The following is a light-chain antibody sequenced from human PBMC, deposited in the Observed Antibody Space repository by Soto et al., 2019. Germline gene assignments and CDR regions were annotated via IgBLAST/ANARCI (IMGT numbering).Light chain of an antibody. CDR2: EVS. V-gene: IGLV2-14*01. CDR1: SSDVGGYNY. CDR3: SSYTSSSTLV. J-gene: IGLJ2*01. Sequence: QSALTQPASVSGSPGQSITISCTGTSSDVGGYNYVSWYQQHPGKAPKLMIYEVSNRPSGVSNRFSGSKSGNTASLTSSGLPAEDEADYYCSSYTSSSTLVFGGGTKLTVL.